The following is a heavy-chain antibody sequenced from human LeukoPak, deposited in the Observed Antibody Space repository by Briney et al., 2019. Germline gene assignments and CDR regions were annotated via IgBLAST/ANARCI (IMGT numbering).Heavy chain of an antibody. Sequence: SETLSLTCAVYSGSLSNYYWSWIRQSPDKGLVWIGEINHNGGTNYNPSLKSRVTISVDTSKNQVSLKLGSVTAADTAVYYCVRSYNYGPLLWGQGTTVTVSS. CDR2: INHNGGT. V-gene: IGHV4-34*01. CDR1: SGSLSNYY. D-gene: IGHD5-18*01. CDR3: VRSYNYGPLL. J-gene: IGHJ6*02.